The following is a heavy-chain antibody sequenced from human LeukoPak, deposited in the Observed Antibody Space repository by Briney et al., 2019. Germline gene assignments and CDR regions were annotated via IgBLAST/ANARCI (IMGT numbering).Heavy chain of an antibody. CDR1: GYSISSGYY. J-gene: IGHJ3*02. CDR3: ARQGLYYYDSSGPDAFDI. D-gene: IGHD3-22*01. Sequence: PSETLSLTCAVSGYSISSGYYWGWIRQPPGQGPEWIGSIYHSGSTYYNPSLKSRVTISVDTSKNQFSLKLSSVTAADTGVYCCARQGLYYYDSSGPDAFDIWGQGTMVTVSS. CDR2: IYHSGST. V-gene: IGHV4-38-2*01.